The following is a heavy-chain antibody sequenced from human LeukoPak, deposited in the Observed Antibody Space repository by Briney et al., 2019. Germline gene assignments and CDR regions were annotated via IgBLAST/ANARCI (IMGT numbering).Heavy chain of an antibody. D-gene: IGHD3-16*01. V-gene: IGHV3-30-3*02. Sequence: AGGSLRLSCADSGFTFSSYAMHWVRQAPGKGLEWVAVISYDGSNKYYADSVKGRFTISRDNSKNTLYLQMNSLRAEDTAIYYCVKRGGGSPSAFDVWAQGTMVTVSS. CDR1: GFTFSSYA. CDR3: VKRGGGSPSAFDV. CDR2: ISYDGSNK. J-gene: IGHJ3*01.